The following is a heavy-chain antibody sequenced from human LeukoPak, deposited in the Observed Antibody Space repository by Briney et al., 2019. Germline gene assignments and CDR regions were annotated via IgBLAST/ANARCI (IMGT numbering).Heavy chain of an antibody. CDR2: ISYDGSNS. CDR1: GFTFSGYS. J-gene: IGHJ5*02. V-gene: IGHV3-30*04. D-gene: IGHD4-17*01. CDR3: ARKAKDYGDHNWFDP. Sequence: PGGSLRLSCAVSGFTFSGYSMHRVRQAPGKGLEWVAIISYDGSNSYYADSVKGRFTISRDNSKNTLHLQMNSLRTEDTAVYYCARKAKDYGDHNWFDPWGQGTLVTVSS.